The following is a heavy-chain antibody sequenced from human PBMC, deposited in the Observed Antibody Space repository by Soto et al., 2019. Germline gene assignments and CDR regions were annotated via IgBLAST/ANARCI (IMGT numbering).Heavy chain of an antibody. CDR3: ARGSIFGVVISPTCFDY. Sequence: QVQLQESGPGLVKPSQTLSLTCTVSGGSISSGGYYWSWIRQHPGKGLEWIGYIYYSGSTYYNPSLKSRVTISVDTSKNQGSLKLSSVTAADTAVYYCARGSIFGVVISPTCFDYWGQGTLVTVSS. CDR1: GGSISSGGYY. J-gene: IGHJ4*02. CDR2: IYYSGST. V-gene: IGHV4-31*03. D-gene: IGHD3-3*01.